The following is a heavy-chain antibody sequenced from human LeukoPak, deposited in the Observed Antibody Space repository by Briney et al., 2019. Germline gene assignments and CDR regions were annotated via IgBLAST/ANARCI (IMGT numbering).Heavy chain of an antibody. J-gene: IGHJ6*02. CDR1: GYTFTSYG. CDR3: ARDGTMLGYCSGGSCYSDGMDV. V-gene: IGHV1-18*01. D-gene: IGHD2-15*01. Sequence: ASVTVSCKASGYTFTSYGISWVRLAPGQGLEWMGWISAYNGNTNYAQKLQGRVTMTTDTSTSTAYMELRSLRSDDTAVYYCARDGTMLGYCSGGSCYSDGMDVWGQGTTVTVSS. CDR2: ISAYNGNT.